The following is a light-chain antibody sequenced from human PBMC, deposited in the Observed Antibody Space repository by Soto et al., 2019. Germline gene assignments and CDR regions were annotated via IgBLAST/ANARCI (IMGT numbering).Light chain of an antibody. V-gene: IGKV1-5*03. CDR2: KAS. CDR3: KQYNSYPSI. Sequence: DIQMTQSPSTLSASVGDRVTITCRASQSISSWLAWYQQKPGKAPKLLIYKASSLESGVPSRFSGSGSGTESTLTISTLTLNDFETYYSKQYNSYPSIFGRGPKLEIK. CDR1: QSISSW. J-gene: IGKJ2*01.